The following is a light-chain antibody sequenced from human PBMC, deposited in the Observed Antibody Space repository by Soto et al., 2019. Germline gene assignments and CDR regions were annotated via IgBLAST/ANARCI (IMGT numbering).Light chain of an antibody. V-gene: IGKV1D-12*01. Sequence: DIEITQSPSSVSASVGDRVTITCRASQGISSWLAWYQRKPGRAPKVLIYAASRLQAGVPLRFSGSGSGTDFTLTISDLQPEDFETYYCQQLNSFPLTFGQGTRLEIK. CDR2: AAS. CDR1: QGISSW. CDR3: QQLNSFPLT. J-gene: IGKJ5*01.